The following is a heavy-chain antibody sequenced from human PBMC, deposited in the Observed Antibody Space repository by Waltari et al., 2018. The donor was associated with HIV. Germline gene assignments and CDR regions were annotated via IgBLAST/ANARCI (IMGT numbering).Heavy chain of an antibody. D-gene: IGHD2-8*01. J-gene: IGHJ3*02. V-gene: IGHV1-69*04. CDR2: IIPILGIA. CDR1: GGTFSSYA. Sequence: QVQLVQSGAEVMKPGSSVKVSCKASGGTFSSYAISWLRQAPGPGLEWMGRIIPILGIANYAQKFQGRVTITAEKSTSTAYMELSSLRSEDTAVYYCAIMVYGAQEMATILGPDAFDIWGQGTMVTVSS. CDR3: AIMVYGAQEMATILGPDAFDI.